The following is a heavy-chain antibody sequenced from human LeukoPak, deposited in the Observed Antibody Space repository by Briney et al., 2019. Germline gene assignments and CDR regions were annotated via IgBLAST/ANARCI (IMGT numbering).Heavy chain of an antibody. V-gene: IGHV3-21*01. D-gene: IGHD2/OR15-2a*01. CDR2: INSDSRLM. Sequence: PGGSLRLSCAASGFTFSSYSMNWVRQAPGKGLEWVSSINSDSRLMYYAESVKGRFTISRDNARNSLYLQLNSLRAEDTAVYYCARVSFCPRCHFDYWGQGTLVTVSS. J-gene: IGHJ4*02. CDR1: GFTFSSYS. CDR3: ARVSFCPRCHFDY.